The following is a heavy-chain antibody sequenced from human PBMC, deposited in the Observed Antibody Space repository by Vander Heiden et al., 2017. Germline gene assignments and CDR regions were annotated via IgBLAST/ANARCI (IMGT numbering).Heavy chain of an antibody. CDR2: ISHDGSNN. V-gene: IGHV3-30*18. D-gene: IGHD6-13*01. CDR3: AKDYSNKNYYYYGMDV. Sequence: QVQLVESGGDVVQPGRSLRLSCAASGFTFSSHGMHWVRQAPGKGLEWVAVISHDGSNNYYADSVKGRFTISRDTSKNTVYLQMDSLRAEDTAVYYCAKDYSNKNYYYYGMDVWGQGTTVTVS. CDR1: GFTFSSHG. J-gene: IGHJ6*02.